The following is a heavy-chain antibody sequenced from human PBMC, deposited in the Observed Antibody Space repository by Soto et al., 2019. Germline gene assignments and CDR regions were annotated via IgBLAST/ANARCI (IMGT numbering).Heavy chain of an antibody. CDR3: EKDRRSTMVRGVLRDFES. CDR2: ISGSGETP. J-gene: IGHJ4*01. V-gene: IGHV3-23*01. D-gene: IGHD3-10*01. CDR1: GFTYDTYP. Sequence: GVSLRLSCAASGFTYDTYPMSWVRQAPGKGLEWVSGISGSGETPYYADSVKGRFTISRDNYKNMLYLQMNSLRAEDTAVYYCEKDRRSTMVRGVLRDFESWDQGNLVTVSS.